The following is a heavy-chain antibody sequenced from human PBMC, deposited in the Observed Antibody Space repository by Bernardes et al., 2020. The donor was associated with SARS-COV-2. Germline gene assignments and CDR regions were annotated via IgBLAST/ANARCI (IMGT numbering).Heavy chain of an antibody. CDR3: ARAITGYYGMDV. CDR1: GFTFSSYS. J-gene: IGHJ6*02. V-gene: IGHV3-48*04. D-gene: IGHD1-20*01. Sequence: GGSLRLSCAASGFTFSSYSMNWVRQAPGKGLEWVSYISSSSSTIYYADSVRGRFTISRDNGKNSLFLQMTSLRAEDTALYYCARAITGYYGMDVWGQGTTVTVSS. CDR2: ISSSSSTI.